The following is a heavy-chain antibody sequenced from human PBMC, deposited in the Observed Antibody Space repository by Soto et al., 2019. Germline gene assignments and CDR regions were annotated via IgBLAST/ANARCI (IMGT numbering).Heavy chain of an antibody. CDR3: ASLVSIVGATTGWFDH. D-gene: IGHD1-26*01. V-gene: IGHV1-69*01. CDR2: IIPVFGTV. Sequence: QVQLVQSGAEVKKPGSSVKVSCKASGGTFSSYAISWVRQDPGQGLEWMGGIIPVFGTVNYAQKFQGIVTITADQSTSTAYMELSSLRSEDTAVYYCASLVSIVGATTGWFDHWGQVTLVTVSS. J-gene: IGHJ5*02. CDR1: GGTFSSYA.